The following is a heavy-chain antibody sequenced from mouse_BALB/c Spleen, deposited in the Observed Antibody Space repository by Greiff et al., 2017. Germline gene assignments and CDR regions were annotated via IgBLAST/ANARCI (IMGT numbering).Heavy chain of an antibody. CDR1: GYTFTNYW. D-gene: IGHD1-2*01. CDR2: IYPGGGYT. J-gene: IGHJ4*01. CDR3: ARSGITTATGGMDY. Sequence: VQLQQSGAELVRPGTSVKISCKASGYTFTNYWLGWVKQRPGHGLEWIGDIYPGGGYTNYNEKFKGKATLTADTSSSTAYMQLSSLTSEDSAVYFCARSGITTATGGMDYWGQGTSVTVSS. V-gene: IGHV1-63*02.